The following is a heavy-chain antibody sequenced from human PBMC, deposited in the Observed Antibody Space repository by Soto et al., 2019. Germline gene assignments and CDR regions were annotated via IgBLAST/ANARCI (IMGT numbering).Heavy chain of an antibody. CDR1: AFTFSTYS. Sequence: PGGSLRLSCAASAFTFSTYSMSWVRQAPRKGLEWVSAISGSGGSTYYADSVKGRFTISRDNSKNTLYLQMNSLRAEDTAVYYCAKLSGSRAAAGTGRYYFDYWGQGTLVTVSS. CDR3: AKLSGSRAAAGTGRYYFDY. CDR2: ISGSGGST. V-gene: IGHV3-23*01. J-gene: IGHJ4*02. D-gene: IGHD6-13*01.